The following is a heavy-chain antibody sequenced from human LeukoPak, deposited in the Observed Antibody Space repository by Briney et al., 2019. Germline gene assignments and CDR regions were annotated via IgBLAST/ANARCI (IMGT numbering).Heavy chain of an antibody. CDR3: ARDRRGLDFYDAFDI. CDR1: GGSISRSSYY. J-gene: IGHJ3*02. V-gene: IGHV4-31*03. Sequence: SETLSLTCTVSGGSISRSSYYWGWIRQPPGKGLEWIGYIYYSGSTYYNPSLKSRLSISVDTSKNHFSLKLSSVTAADTAVYFCARDRRGLDFYDAFDIWGQGTMVTVSS. D-gene: IGHD2/OR15-2a*01. CDR2: IYYSGST.